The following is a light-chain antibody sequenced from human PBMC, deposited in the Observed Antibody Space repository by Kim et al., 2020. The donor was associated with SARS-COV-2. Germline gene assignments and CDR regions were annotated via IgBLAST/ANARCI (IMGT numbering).Light chain of an antibody. V-gene: IGKV3-20*01. J-gene: IGKJ2*01. CDR1: QSVSNNY. Sequence: LAPGERATLSCRARQSVSNNYLAWYQQKPGQPPRLLIYDAAIRAAGIPDRFSGSGSGTDFTLSISRLEPEDFALYSCHQYGRSPHTFGQGTKLEI. CDR2: DAA. CDR3: HQYGRSPHT.